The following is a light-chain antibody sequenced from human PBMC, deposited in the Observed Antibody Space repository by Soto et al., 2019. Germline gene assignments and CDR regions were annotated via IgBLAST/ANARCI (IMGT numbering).Light chain of an antibody. Sequence: ILLTQSPGILSLSPGEGATLSCRASQTVDRNYFAWYQQTPGQAPRLLIYDASNRATGIPARFSGSGSGTDFTLTISSLEPEDFETYSCLQDHKYPLTFGGGTKVDIK. CDR1: QTVDRNY. V-gene: IGKV3-11*01. J-gene: IGKJ4*01. CDR3: LQDHKYPLT. CDR2: DAS.